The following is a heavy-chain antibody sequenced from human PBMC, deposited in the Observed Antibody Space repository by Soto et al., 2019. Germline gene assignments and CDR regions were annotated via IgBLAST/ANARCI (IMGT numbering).Heavy chain of an antibody. CDR1: GFSVSSNY. CDR2: HYSGGST. Sequence: PGGSLRLSCAISGFSVSSNYLSWVRQAPGKGLEWVSVHYSGGSTYYADSVQGRFTISRDKSNNTLYLQMRRVRAEDTAVYFCARHHHPRATVGATSPLDPWGQGTQVTVSS. D-gene: IGHD1-26*01. CDR3: ARHHHPRATVGATSPLDP. V-gene: IGHV3-53*01. J-gene: IGHJ5*02.